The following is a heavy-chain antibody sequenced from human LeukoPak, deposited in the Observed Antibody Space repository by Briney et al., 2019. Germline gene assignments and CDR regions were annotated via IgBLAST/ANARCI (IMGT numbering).Heavy chain of an antibody. CDR3: ARYFSGKTLDY. CDR2: IFHSGSA. J-gene: IGHJ4*02. CDR1: GGSISSGGYY. D-gene: IGHD1-1*01. Sequence: SETLSLTCTVSGGSISSGGYYWTWIRQPPGKGLEWIGYIFHSGSANYNPSLKSRVTMSVDMSKNQFSLNLSSVSAADTAVYYCARYFSGKTLDYWGQGALVTVSS. V-gene: IGHV4-61*08.